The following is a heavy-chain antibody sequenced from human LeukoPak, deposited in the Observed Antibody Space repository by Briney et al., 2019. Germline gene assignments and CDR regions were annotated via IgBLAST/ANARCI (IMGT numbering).Heavy chain of an antibody. J-gene: IGHJ3*02. CDR1: GGSISSGGYY. Sequence: SETLSLTCTVSGGSISSGGYYWSWIRQHPGKGLEWIGYIYYSGSTYYNPSLKSRVTISVDTSKNQFSLKLSSVTAADTAVYYCARDRFQRLEEDAFDIWGQGTMVTVSS. CDR3: ARDRFQRLEEDAFDI. V-gene: IGHV4-31*03. D-gene: IGHD5-12*01. CDR2: IYYSGST.